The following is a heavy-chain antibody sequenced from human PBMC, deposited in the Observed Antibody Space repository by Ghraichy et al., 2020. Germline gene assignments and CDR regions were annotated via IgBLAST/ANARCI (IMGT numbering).Heavy chain of an antibody. Sequence: ESLNISCAVSGGSISSSNWWSWVRQPPGKGLEWIGEIYHSGSTNYNPSLKSRVTISVDKSKNQFSLKLSSVTAADTAVYYCAREEAAAGHFDYWGQGTLVTVSS. J-gene: IGHJ4*02. D-gene: IGHD6-13*01. CDR2: IYHSGST. CDR1: GGSISSSNW. V-gene: IGHV4-4*02. CDR3: AREEAAAGHFDY.